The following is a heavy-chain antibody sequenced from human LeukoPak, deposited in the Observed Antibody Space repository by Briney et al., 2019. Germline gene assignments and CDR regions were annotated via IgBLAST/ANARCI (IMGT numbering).Heavy chain of an antibody. CDR2: VSYSAYT. D-gene: IGHD4-23*01. CDR1: GGSIRSYY. J-gene: IGHJ4*02. CDR3: ARGRNDNGGMFFDS. Sequence: SETLSLTCTVSGGSIRSYYWSWIRQAPGKGLEWIGFVSYSAYTSYSPSLKSRVAISVDTSKSQFSLRLSSMTAADTAIYYCARGRNDNGGMFFDSWAQGTLVTVSS. V-gene: IGHV4-59*01.